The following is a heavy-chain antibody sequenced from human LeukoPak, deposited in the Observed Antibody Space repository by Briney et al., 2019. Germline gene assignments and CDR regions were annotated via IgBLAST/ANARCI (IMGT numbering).Heavy chain of an antibody. CDR1: GGSISSYY. D-gene: IGHD2-15*01. Sequence: SETLSLTCTVSGGSISSYYWSWIRQPPGKGLEWIGYIYYSGSTNYNPSLKSRVTISVDTSKNQFSLKLSSVTAADTAVYYCARGLFYCSGGSCCDYGMDVWGQGTTVTVSS. CDR2: IYYSGST. J-gene: IGHJ6*02. CDR3: ARGLFYCSGGSCCDYGMDV. V-gene: IGHV4-59*01.